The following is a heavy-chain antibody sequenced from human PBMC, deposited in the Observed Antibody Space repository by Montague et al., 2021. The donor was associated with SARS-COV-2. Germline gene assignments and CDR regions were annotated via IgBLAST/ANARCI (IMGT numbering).Heavy chain of an antibody. CDR3: ARLGDGVVPSPILGVGPYYSYYYMDV. V-gene: IGHV4-34*01. Sequence: SETLSLTCAVHGGSFSGYSWIWIRQPPGKGLEWIGEIHHGGSTNYNPSLKSRVTISADTSKNQFSLKLTSVAAADTAVYYCARLGDGVVPSPILGVGPYYSYYYMDVWGKGTTVTVSS. CDR2: IHHGGST. J-gene: IGHJ6*03. CDR1: GGSFSGYS. D-gene: IGHD3-10*01.